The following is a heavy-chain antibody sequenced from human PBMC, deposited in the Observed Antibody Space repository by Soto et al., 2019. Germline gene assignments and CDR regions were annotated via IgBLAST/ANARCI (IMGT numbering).Heavy chain of an antibody. CDR3: TTVSSFKDYYYGMDV. Sequence: EVQLVESGGGLVKPGGSLRLSCAASGFTFSNAWMNWVRQAPGKGLEWVGRIKRKTDGGTTDYAAPVKGRFTISRDDSKNTLYLQMNSLKTEDTAVYYCTTVSSFKDYYYGMDVWGQGTTVTVSS. CDR1: GFTFSNAW. V-gene: IGHV3-15*07. CDR2: IKRKTDGGTT. J-gene: IGHJ6*02. D-gene: IGHD6-13*01.